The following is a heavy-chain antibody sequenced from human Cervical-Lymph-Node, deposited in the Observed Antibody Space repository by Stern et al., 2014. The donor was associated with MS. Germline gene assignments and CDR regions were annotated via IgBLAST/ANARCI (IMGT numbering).Heavy chain of an antibody. D-gene: IGHD3-22*01. J-gene: IGHJ3*02. V-gene: IGHV4-31*03. CDR3: ARGNRAFYYGDAFDM. CDR2: IYHSGNT. CDR1: GGSLTSGGHY. Sequence: QVQLQESGPGLVKPSHTLSLTCTVSGGSLTSGGHYWTWIRQYPGKGLEWIGYIYHSGNTDYNPSLKSRVSISVDTSKHQFSLRLSSMTDADTAVYYCARGNRAFYYGDAFDMWGHGTMVTVSS.